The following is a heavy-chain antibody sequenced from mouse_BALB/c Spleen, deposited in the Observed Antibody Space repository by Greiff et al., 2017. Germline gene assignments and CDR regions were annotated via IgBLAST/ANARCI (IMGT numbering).Heavy chain of an antibody. CDR1: GFTFSSFG. CDR2: ISSGSSTI. V-gene: IGHV5-17*02. D-gene: IGHD1-1*01. CDR3: ARRARVVPHYYAMDY. Sequence: EVQRVESGGGLVQPGGSRKLSCAASGFTFSSFGMHWVRQAPEKGLEWVAYISSGSSTIYYADTVKGRFTISRDNPKNTLFLQMTSLRSDTAMYYCARRARVVPHYYAMDYWGQGTSVTVSS. J-gene: IGHJ4*01.